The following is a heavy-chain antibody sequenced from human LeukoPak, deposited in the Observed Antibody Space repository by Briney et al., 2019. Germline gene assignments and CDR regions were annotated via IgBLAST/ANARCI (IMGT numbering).Heavy chain of an antibody. D-gene: IGHD3-10*01. V-gene: IGHV3-23*01. J-gene: IGHJ4*02. CDR3: AKMTLVYYGSGSYEDY. Sequence: GGSLRLSCAASGFTFSSYAMSWVRQAPGKGLEWVSAISGSGGSTYYADSVKGRFTISRDNSKNTLYLQMNSLRAKDTAVYYCAKMTLVYYGSGSYEDYWGQGTLVTVSS. CDR2: ISGSGGST. CDR1: GFTFSSYA.